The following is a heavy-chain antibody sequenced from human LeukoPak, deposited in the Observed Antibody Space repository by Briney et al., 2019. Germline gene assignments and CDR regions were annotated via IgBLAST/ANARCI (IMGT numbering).Heavy chain of an antibody. CDR3: ARDGEGVY. CDR1: GGTFSSYA. J-gene: IGHJ4*02. CDR2: INPNSGGT. Sequence: ASVKVSCKASGGTFSSYAISWVRRAPGQGLEWMGRINPNSGGTNYAQKFQGRVTMTRDTSISTAYMELSRLRSDDTAVYYCARDGEGVYWGQGTLVTVSS. V-gene: IGHV1-2*06. D-gene: IGHD7-27*01.